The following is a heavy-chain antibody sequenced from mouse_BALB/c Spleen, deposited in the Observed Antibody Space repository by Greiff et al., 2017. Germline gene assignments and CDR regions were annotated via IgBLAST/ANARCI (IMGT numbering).Heavy chain of an antibody. Sequence: EVQLQQSGPELVKPGASVKMSCKASGYTFTSYVMHWVKQKPGQGLEWIGYINPYNDGTKYNEKFKGKATLTSDKSSSTAYMELSSLTSEDSAVYYCARETITTGWYFDVWGAGTTVTVSS. J-gene: IGHJ1*01. CDR2: INPYNDGT. D-gene: IGHD1-2*01. CDR3: ARETITTGWYFDV. V-gene: IGHV1-14*01. CDR1: GYTFTSYV.